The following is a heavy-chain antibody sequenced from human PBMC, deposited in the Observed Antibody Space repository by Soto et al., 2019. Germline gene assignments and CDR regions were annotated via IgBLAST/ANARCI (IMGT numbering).Heavy chain of an antibody. CDR3: AREGNLGRWIQPLDS. D-gene: IGHD2-2*03. V-gene: IGHV4-59*01. CDR2: IHYNGNT. CDR1: GYSISGFS. Sequence: SETLSLTCTVSGYSISGFSWSWIRQPPGKGMEWIGNIHYNGNTKYSPSLNSRVTMSVDTSKNHCSLKLISVTTADTALYFCAREGNLGRWIQPLDSWGQGTLVTVSS. J-gene: IGHJ4*02.